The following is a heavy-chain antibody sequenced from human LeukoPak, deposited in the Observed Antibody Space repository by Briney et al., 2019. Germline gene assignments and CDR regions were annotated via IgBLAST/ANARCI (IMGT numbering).Heavy chain of an antibody. CDR2: ITASGTAM. V-gene: IGHV3-48*02. CDR3: ASSGSYRFDY. J-gene: IGHJ4*02. Sequence: GGSLRLSCAASGFTFSSYSMNWVRQAPGKGLEWVSHITASGTAMFYADSVKGHFTISRDNAKNSLYLQMNSLRDEDTAVYYWASSGSYRFDYWGQGILVTVSS. CDR1: GFTFSSYS. D-gene: IGHD1-26*01.